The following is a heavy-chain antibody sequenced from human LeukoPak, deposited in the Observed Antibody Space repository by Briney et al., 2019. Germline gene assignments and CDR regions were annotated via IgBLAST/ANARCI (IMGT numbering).Heavy chain of an antibody. V-gene: IGHV1-8*01. CDR3: ARGYCSSTSCSNWFDP. CDR2: MNPNSGNT. J-gene: IGHJ5*02. CDR1: GYTFTSYD. D-gene: IGHD2-2*01. Sequence: GASVKVSCKASGYTFTSYDINWVRQATGQGLEWMGWMNPNSGNTGYAQKFQGRVTMTRNTSISTAYMELSSLRSEDTAVYYCARGYCSSTSCSNWFDPWGQGTPVTVSS.